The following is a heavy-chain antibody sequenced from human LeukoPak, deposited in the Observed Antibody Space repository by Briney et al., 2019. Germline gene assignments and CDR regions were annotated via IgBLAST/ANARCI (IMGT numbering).Heavy chain of an antibody. D-gene: IGHD1-26*01. CDR2: FNPNSGGT. V-gene: IGHV1-2*02. Sequence: ASVKVSCKASGYTFTDYYLHWVRQAPGQGLEWMGWFNPNSGGTYYAQKFQGRVTMTRDTSISTAYMELSSLRSDDTAVYYCARDWKVGTGYWGQGTLVTVSS. CDR3: ARDWKVGTGY. CDR1: GYTFTDYY. J-gene: IGHJ4*02.